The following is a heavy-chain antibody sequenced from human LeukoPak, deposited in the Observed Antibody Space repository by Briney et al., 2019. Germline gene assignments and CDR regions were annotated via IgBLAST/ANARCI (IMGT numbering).Heavy chain of an antibody. J-gene: IGHJ6*02. Sequence: GGSLKISCKGSGYSFTSYWIGWVRQMPGKGLEWMGIIYPGDSDTRYSPSFQGQVTISADKSISTAYLQWSSLKASDTAMYYCATAYSSTHYGMDVWGQGTTVTVSS. V-gene: IGHV5-51*01. D-gene: IGHD6-13*01. CDR2: IYPGDSDT. CDR1: GYSFTSYW. CDR3: ATAYSSTHYGMDV.